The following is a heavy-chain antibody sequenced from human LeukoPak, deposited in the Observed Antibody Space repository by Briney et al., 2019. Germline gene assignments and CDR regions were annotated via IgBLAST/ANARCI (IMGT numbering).Heavy chain of an antibody. J-gene: IGHJ4*02. CDR2: IKEDGSKT. CDR3: SRSLNY. V-gene: IGHV3-7*01. CDR1: GFTFSGSW. Sequence: PGGSLRLSCAASGFTFSGSWMDWVRQAPGKGLEWVANIKEDGSKTYYVDSAKGRFTISRDNVKSSLYLQLDSLRVEDTAIYYRSRSLNYWGQGTLVTVSS.